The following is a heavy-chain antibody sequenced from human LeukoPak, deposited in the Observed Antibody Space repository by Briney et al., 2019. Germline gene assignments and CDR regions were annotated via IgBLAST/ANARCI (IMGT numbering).Heavy chain of an antibody. J-gene: IGHJ3*02. V-gene: IGHV3-21*01. CDR3: ARDVLWFGELLLSGAFDI. Sequence: GSLRLSCAASGSTFSSSSMNWVRQAPGKGLEWVSSISSSSSYIYYADSVKGRFTISRDNAKNSLYLQMNSLRAEDTAVYYCARDVLWFGELLLSGAFDIWGQGTMVTVSS. CDR2: ISSSSSYI. D-gene: IGHD3-10*01. CDR1: GSTFSSSS.